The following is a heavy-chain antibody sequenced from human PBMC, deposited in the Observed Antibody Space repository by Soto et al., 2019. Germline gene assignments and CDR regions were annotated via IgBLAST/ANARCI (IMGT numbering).Heavy chain of an antibody. D-gene: IGHD6-19*01. CDR2: ISCDGSNK. Sequence: QPEGSRRRSWVDSGLTFSSYVIHWVRQAPGKGLEWVAVISCDGSNKYYADSVKGRFTISRDNSKNTLYLQMNSLRAEDTAVYYCAKDLIAVAAPYYYYYGMDVWRQGTTVTVSS. CDR3: AKDLIAVAAPYYYYYGMDV. V-gene: IGHV3-30*18. J-gene: IGHJ6*02. CDR1: GLTFSSYV.